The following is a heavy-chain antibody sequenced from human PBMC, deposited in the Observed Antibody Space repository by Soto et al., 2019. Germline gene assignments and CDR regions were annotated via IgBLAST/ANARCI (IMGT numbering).Heavy chain of an antibody. CDR2: IIPIFDTT. CDR3: ARVVPGAEAWFGP. CDR1: GGTFSSYA. J-gene: IGHJ5*02. D-gene: IGHD2-2*01. Sequence: SVKVSCKASGGTFSSYAISWVRQAPGQGLEWMGGIIPIFDTTNYAQKFQGRVTMTTDASTTTAYMELRSLRSDDTAVYYCARVVPGAEAWFGPWGQGTLVTVSS. V-gene: IGHV1-69*05.